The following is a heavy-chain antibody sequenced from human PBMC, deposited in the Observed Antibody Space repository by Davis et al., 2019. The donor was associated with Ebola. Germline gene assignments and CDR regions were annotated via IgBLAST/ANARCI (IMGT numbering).Heavy chain of an antibody. V-gene: IGHV3-30*18. D-gene: IGHD5-24*01. CDR1: GFTFSSYS. Sequence: GESLKISCAASGFTFSSYSMNWVRQAPGKGLEWVAVISYDGSNKYYADSVKGRFTISRDNSKNTLYLQMNSLRAEDTAVYYCAKDFPLPLGDGYNLHYYYGMDVWGQGTTVTVSS. J-gene: IGHJ6*02. CDR2: ISYDGSNK. CDR3: AKDFPLPLGDGYNLHYYYGMDV.